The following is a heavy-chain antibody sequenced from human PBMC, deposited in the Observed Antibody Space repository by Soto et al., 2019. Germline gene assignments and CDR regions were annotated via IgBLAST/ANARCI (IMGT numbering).Heavy chain of an antibody. V-gene: IGHV3-15*07. D-gene: IGHD1-26*01. J-gene: IGHJ4*01. CDR1: SVSNAW. Sequence: SVSNAWMNWVRQAPGKGLEWVGRIKSKTDGGTTDYAAPVKGRFTISRDDSKNSLYLQMNSLKTEDTAVYYCTTDPGWELPEDFDYRGQGTLVTVSS. CDR2: IKSKTDGGTT. CDR3: TTDPGWELPEDFDY.